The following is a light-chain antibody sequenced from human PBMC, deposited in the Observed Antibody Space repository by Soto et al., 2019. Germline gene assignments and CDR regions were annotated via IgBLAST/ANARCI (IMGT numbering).Light chain of an antibody. J-gene: IGKJ1*01. CDR2: AAS. CDR3: QQSYSTPRT. V-gene: IGKV1-39*01. CDR1: QSISSY. Sequence: DIHGTQSPSSLSASVGDRVTITCRASQSISSYLNWYQQKPGKAPKLLIYAASSLQSGVPSRFSGSVSGTDFTLTISSLQPEDFATYYCQQSYSTPRTFGQGTKVDIK.